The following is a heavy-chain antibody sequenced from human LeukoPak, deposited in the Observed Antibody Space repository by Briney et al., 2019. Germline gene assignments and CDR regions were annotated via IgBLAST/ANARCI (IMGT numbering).Heavy chain of an antibody. CDR1: GGSISSHY. V-gene: IGHV4-59*11. D-gene: IGHD1-26*01. J-gene: IGHJ3*02. CDR3: ASCGGVGATTDAFDI. Sequence: SETLSLTCTVPGGSISSHYWSWIRQPPGKGLEWIWYIYYRGSTNYNLSLKSRVTISVDTSKNQFSLKLSSVTAADRAVYYCASCGGVGATTDAFDIWGQGTMVTVSS. CDR2: IYYRGST.